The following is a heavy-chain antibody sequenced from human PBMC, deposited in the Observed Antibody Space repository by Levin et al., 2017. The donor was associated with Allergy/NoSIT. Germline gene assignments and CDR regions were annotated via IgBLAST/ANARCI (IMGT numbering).Heavy chain of an antibody. D-gene: IGHD2-15*01. Sequence: GESLKISCAASGLTFSSYAMSWVRQAPGKGLEWVSAISGSGGSTYYADSVKGRFTISRDNSKNTLYLQMNSLRAEDTAVYYCAKDSACGYGGSCYPYYYDGMDVWGQGTTVTVSS. CDR1: GLTFSSYA. J-gene: IGHJ6*02. V-gene: IGHV3-23*01. CDR3: AKDSACGYGGSCYPYYYDGMDV. CDR2: ISGSGGST.